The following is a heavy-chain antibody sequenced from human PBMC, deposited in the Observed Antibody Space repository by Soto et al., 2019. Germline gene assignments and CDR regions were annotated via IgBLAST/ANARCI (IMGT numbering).Heavy chain of an antibody. V-gene: IGHV5-51*01. CDR3: ARARRYYCYYGTEC. CDR2: IYPGDSDT. J-gene: IGHJ6*04. Sequence: SFGVGWVILIPGKGLEWMGIIYPGDSDTRYSPSFQGQVTISADKSISTAYLQWSSLKASDTAMYDCARARRYYCYYGTECRVKRTTV. CDR1: SFG.